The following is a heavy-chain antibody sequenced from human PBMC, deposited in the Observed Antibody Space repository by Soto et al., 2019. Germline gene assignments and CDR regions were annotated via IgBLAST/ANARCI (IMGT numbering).Heavy chain of an antibody. CDR2: INHSGST. CDR1: GESFSGYY. J-gene: IGHJ4*02. D-gene: IGHD3-16*02. CDR3: ARVGDYVWGSYRPSRYFDY. Sequence: SETLSLTCAVYGESFSGYYWSWIRQPPGKGLEWIGEINHSGSTNYNPSLKSRVTISVDTSKNQFSLKLSSVTAADTAVYYCARVGDYVWGSYRPSRYFDYWGQGTLVTVSS. V-gene: IGHV4-34*01.